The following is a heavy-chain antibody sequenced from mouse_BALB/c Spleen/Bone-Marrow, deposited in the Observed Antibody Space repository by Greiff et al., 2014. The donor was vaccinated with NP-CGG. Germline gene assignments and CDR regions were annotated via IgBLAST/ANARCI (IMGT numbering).Heavy chain of an antibody. CDR3: SRRAHYFGSGLDY. V-gene: IGHV1-9*01. Sequence: VQLQESGAELMKPGASVTISCKATGYIFSSYWIEWIKQRPGHGLEWIGEILPGSGNTNYNEKFRDKATFTAETSSNIAYMQLSSLTSEDSAVYYCSRRAHYFGSGLDYWGQGTTLTVYS. CDR2: ILPGSGNT. J-gene: IGHJ2*01. CDR1: GYIFSSYW. D-gene: IGHD1-1*01.